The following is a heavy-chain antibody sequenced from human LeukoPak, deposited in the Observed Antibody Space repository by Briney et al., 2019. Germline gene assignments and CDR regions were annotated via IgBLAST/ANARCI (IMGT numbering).Heavy chain of an antibody. J-gene: IGHJ4*02. D-gene: IGHD6-13*01. Sequence: GGSLRLSCAASGFTFTSYCMSWVRQAPGKGLEWVANIKQNGSEKYYADSVKGRFTISRDNAKNTLYLQMNSLRAEDTAVYYCARVRRYSSSWGYYFDYWGQGTLVTVSS. CDR1: GFTFTSYC. V-gene: IGHV3-7*01. CDR2: IKQNGSEK. CDR3: ARVRRYSSSWGYYFDY.